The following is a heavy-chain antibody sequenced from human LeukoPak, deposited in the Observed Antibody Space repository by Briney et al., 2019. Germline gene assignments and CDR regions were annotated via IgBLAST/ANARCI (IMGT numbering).Heavy chain of an antibody. V-gene: IGHV3-33*01. J-gene: IGHJ4*01. CDR1: GFTFSSYG. D-gene: IGHD3-10*01. CDR2: IWYDGSNK. Sequence: GGSLRLSCAASGFTFSSYGMHWVRQAPGKGLEWVAVIWYDGSNKYYADSVKGRFTISRDNSKNTLYLQMNSLRAEDTAVYYCARDRTDLLWIGELFIDYWGXGTLXTVSS. CDR3: ARDRTDLLWIGELFIDY.